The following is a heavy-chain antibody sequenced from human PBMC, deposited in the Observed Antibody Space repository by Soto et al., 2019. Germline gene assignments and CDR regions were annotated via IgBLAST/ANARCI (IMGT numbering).Heavy chain of an antibody. D-gene: IGHD3-3*01. CDR2: MNTNTNTT. CDR3: AREGVTIFGVVMYGMDV. CDR1: GYTFTNND. Sequence: ASVKVSCKASGYTFTNNDINWVRQAPGQGLEWIGWMNTNTNTTDSAQNFEGRVTLTRNTSISTAYMQLSSLRTDDTAVYYCAREGVTIFGVVMYGMDVWGQGTTVTVSS. V-gene: IGHV1-8*01. J-gene: IGHJ6*02.